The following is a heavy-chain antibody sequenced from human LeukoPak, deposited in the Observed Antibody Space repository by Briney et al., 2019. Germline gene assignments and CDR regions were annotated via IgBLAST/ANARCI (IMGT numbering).Heavy chain of an antibody. CDR1: GFTFSNYN. V-gene: IGHV3-21*01. CDR2: ISGSSAYI. D-gene: IGHD2/OR15-2a*01. J-gene: IGHJ5*02. CDR3: VRIPNSANFPNWFDP. Sequence: GGSLRLSCAASGFTFSNYNMNWVRQAPEKGLEWISSISGSSAYIYYADSVKGRLTISRDNAKNSLYLQMNSLRADDTAMYYCVRIPNSANFPNWFDPWGQGTLVTVSS.